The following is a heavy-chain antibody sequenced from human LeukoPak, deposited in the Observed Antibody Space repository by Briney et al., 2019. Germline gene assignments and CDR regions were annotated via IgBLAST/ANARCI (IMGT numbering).Heavy chain of an antibody. D-gene: IGHD2-8*01. V-gene: IGHV3-15*01. CDR3: TVDTNTDSQYY. Sequence: TGGSLRLSCGGSGFTFSHAWMTWVRQGPGKGLEWVGRIKSKTDGGTTDYAAPVKGRFTISRDYSENTLYLQVNSLKTEDTAVYYCTVDTNTDSQYYWGQGTLVTVSS. J-gene: IGHJ4*02. CDR1: GFTFSHAW. CDR2: IKSKTDGGTT.